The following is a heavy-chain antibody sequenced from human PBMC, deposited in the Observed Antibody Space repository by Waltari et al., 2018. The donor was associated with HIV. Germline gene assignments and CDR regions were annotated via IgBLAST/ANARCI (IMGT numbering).Heavy chain of an antibody. CDR1: GFTFSNYA. CDR2: ISYDGSNK. CDR3: ARTFIRATNGMDV. J-gene: IGHJ6*02. Sequence: QAQLMESGGGVVQPGRSLRLSCAASGFTFSNYARHWVRQAPGKGLEWVAVISYDGSNKYYADSVKGRFTISRDSSKNTLYLQMNSLTAQDTAVYYCARTFIRATNGMDVWGQGTTVFVSS. V-gene: IGHV3-30*03.